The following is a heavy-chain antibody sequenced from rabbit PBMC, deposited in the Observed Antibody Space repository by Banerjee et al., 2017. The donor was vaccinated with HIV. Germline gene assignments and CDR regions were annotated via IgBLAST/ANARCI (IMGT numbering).Heavy chain of an antibody. V-gene: IGHV1S40*01. CDR1: GFTLSSYF. CDR2: IYNGDGNT. CDR3: ARDLAGVTGWNFNL. Sequence: QSLEESGGGLVKPGASLTLTCTASGFTLSSYFMCWVRQAPGKGLEWIACIYNGDGNTYYANWAKGRFTISKTSSTTVTLQMTSLTAADTATYFCARDLAGVTGWNFNLWGPGTLVTVS. D-gene: IGHD4-1*01. J-gene: IGHJ4*01.